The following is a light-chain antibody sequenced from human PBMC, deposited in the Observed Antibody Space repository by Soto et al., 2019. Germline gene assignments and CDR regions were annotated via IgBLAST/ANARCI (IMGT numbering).Light chain of an antibody. CDR3: QSYDSSLSGLV. CDR2: EGS. CDR1: SSDVGSYNL. J-gene: IGLJ1*01. V-gene: IGLV2-14*02. Sequence: QSVLTQPASVSGSPGQSITISCTGTSSDVGSYNLVSWYQQHPGKAPKLMIYEGSKRPSGVSNRFSGSKSGNTASLAITGLQAEDEADYYCQSYDSSLSGLVFGTGTKLTVL.